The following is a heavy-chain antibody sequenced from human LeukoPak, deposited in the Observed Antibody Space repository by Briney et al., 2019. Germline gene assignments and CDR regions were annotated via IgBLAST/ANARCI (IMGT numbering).Heavy chain of an antibody. D-gene: IGHD3-9*01. J-gene: IGHJ3*02. CDR2: ISDDGNNK. CDR1: GFNFRIYA. Sequence: GRSLRLSCAASGFNFRIYAMHWVRQAPGKGLEWVAVISDDGNNKYYADSVKGRFAISRDNSRNTFYLQMDSLRAEDTAVYYCARDQDGYDILTGGAFDIWGQGTMVTVSS. V-gene: IGHV3-30*09. CDR3: ARDQDGYDILTGGAFDI.